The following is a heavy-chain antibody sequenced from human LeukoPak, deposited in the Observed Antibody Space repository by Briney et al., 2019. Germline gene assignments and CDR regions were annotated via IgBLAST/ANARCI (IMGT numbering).Heavy chain of an antibody. CDR2: IYHSGST. D-gene: IGHD5-18*01. Sequence: SETLSLTCTVSGGSISSGGYYWSWIRQPPGKGLEWIGYIYHSGSTYYNPSLKSRVTISVDRSKNQFSLKLSSVTAADTAVYYCARGNSYGSLDYWGQGTLVTVSS. CDR1: GGSISSGGYY. J-gene: IGHJ4*02. V-gene: IGHV4-30-2*01. CDR3: ARGNSYGSLDY.